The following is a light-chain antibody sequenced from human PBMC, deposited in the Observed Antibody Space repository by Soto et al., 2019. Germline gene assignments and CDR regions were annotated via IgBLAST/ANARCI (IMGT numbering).Light chain of an antibody. CDR2: KAS. J-gene: IGKJ1*01. CDR1: QSISSW. V-gene: IGKV1-5*03. CDR3: QQYNSYWT. Sequence: DIQMTQSPSTLYASVVDRVTITCRASQSISSWLAWYQQKPGKAPKLLIYKASSLESGVPSRFSGSGSGTEFTLTISALQPDDFATYYCQQYNSYWTFGQGTKVDIK.